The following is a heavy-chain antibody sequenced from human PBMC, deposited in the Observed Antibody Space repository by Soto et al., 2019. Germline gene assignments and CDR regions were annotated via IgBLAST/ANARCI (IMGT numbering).Heavy chain of an antibody. CDR2: IYWDDDK. V-gene: IGHV2-5*02. J-gene: IGHJ4*02. D-gene: IGHD2-15*01. Sequence: QITLKESGPTLVKPTQTLTLTCTFSGFSLSTSGVGVGWIRQPPGKALEWLALIYWDDDKRYSPSLKSRLTITKDTSKKQVVLTMTNMDPMDTATYYCAHRRGGGSCYPDWGQGTLVTVSS. CDR3: AHRRGGGSCYPD. CDR1: GFSLSTSGVG.